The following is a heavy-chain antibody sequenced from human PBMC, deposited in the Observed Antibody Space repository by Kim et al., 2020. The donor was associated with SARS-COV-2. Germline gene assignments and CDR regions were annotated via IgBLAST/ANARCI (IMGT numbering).Heavy chain of an antibody. V-gene: IGHV3-15*01. CDR1: GIPFSDAW. CDR3: TTVSMR. D-gene: IGHD2-2*01. CDR2: IKSKSDGGTS. Sequence: GGSLRLSCAVSGIPFSDAWFNWVRQAPGKGLEWLGRIKSKSDGGTSDLAAPVKCRFAISRDDSKSTLFFLLNILRTDDSAVDYCTTVSMRWGQGTRVIVS. J-gene: IGHJ4*02.